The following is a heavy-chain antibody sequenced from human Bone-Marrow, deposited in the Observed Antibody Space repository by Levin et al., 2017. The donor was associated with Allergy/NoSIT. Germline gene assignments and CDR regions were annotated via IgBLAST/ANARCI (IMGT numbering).Heavy chain of an antibody. CDR3: ARTAYCSGGACVGDAFDF. Sequence: SQTLSLTCTVSGGSISPYYWSWIRQSAGKGLEWIGRIYNNGRTHYNPSLKSRAIMSIDTSRNQFSLSLTSVTAADTAMYYCARTAYCSGGACVGDAFDFWGQGTLVTVSS. J-gene: IGHJ4*02. D-gene: IGHD2-15*01. V-gene: IGHV4-4*07. CDR2: IYNNGRT. CDR1: GGSISPYY.